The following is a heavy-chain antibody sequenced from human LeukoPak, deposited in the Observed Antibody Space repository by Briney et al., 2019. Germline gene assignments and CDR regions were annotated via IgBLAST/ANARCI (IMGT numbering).Heavy chain of an antibody. V-gene: IGHV3-48*04. D-gene: IGHD3-10*01. CDR2: ISSSGSTI. Sequence: PGGSLRLSCAASGFSLSSYWMTWVRQAPGKGLEWVSYISSSGSTIYYADSVKGRFTISRDNAKNSLYLQMNSLRAEDTAVYYCARATQRTTMVRGVTWFDPWGQGTLVTVSS. CDR1: GFSLSSYW. CDR3: ARATQRTTMVRGVTWFDP. J-gene: IGHJ5*02.